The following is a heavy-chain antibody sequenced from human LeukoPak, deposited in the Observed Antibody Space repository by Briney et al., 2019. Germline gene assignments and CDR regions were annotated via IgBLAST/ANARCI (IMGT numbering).Heavy chain of an antibody. Sequence: EASVTVSCTVSGYTLTELSMHWVREAPGKGLEWMGGFDPEDGETIYAQKFQGRVTMTEDTSTDTAYMELSSLRSEDTAVYYCATVIGRGPVKIWGQGTLVTVSS. CDR3: ATVIGRGPVKI. D-gene: IGHD3-16*02. V-gene: IGHV1-24*01. CDR1: GYTLTELS. CDR2: FDPEDGET. J-gene: IGHJ4*02.